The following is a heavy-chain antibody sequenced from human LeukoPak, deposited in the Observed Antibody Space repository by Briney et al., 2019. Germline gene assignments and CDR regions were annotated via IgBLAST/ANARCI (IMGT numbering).Heavy chain of an antibody. D-gene: IGHD4-23*01. CDR2: INQDGSGK. CDR3: ARGLRWVDY. V-gene: IGHV3-7*03. Sequence: PGGSLRLSCAASGFTFSNDWMNWVRRAPGRGLEWVANINQDGSGKYYVDSVKGRFTISRDNAKNSLFLLMNSLRAEDTAVYYCARGLRWVDYWGQGTLVTVSS. J-gene: IGHJ4*02. CDR1: GFTFSNDW.